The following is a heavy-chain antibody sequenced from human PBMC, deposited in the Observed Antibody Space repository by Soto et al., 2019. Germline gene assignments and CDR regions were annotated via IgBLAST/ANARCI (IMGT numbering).Heavy chain of an antibody. CDR1: GFTFSSYA. Sequence: QVQLVESGGGVVQPGRSLRLSCAASGFTFSSYAMHWVRQAPGKGLEWVAVISYDGSNKYYADSVKGRFTISRDNSKNTLYLQMNSLRAEDTAVYYCAKDSGGYCSGGSCFPYYYYGMDVWGQGTTVTVSS. J-gene: IGHJ6*02. D-gene: IGHD2-15*01. V-gene: IGHV3-30*04. CDR3: AKDSGGYCSGGSCFPYYYYGMDV. CDR2: ISYDGSNK.